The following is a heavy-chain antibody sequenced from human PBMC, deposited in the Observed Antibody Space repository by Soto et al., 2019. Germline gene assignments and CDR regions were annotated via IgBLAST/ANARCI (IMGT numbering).Heavy chain of an antibody. V-gene: IGHV3-53*02. J-gene: IGHJ4*02. CDR3: ARSPRDYGINSFFDY. CDR2: IYSGGST. Sequence: EVQLVETGGGLIQPGGSLRLSCAASGFTVSSNYMSWVRQAPGKGLEWVSVIYSGGSTYYADSVKGRFTISRDNSKNTLYLQMNSLRAEDTAVYYCARSPRDYGINSFFDYWGQGTLVTVSS. D-gene: IGHD4-17*01. CDR1: GFTVSSNY.